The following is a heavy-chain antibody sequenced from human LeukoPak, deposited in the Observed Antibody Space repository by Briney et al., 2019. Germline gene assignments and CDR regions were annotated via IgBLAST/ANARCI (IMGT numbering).Heavy chain of an antibody. CDR2: IYHSGST. J-gene: IGHJ4*02. Sequence: SETLSLTCTVSGYSISSGYYWGWIRRPPGKGLEWIGSIYHSGSTYYNPSLKSRVTISVDTSKNQFSLKLSSVTAADTAVYYCARLPGNYYFDYWGQGTLVTVSS. V-gene: IGHV4-38-2*02. CDR1: GYSISSGYY. D-gene: IGHD2-15*01. CDR3: ARLPGNYYFDY.